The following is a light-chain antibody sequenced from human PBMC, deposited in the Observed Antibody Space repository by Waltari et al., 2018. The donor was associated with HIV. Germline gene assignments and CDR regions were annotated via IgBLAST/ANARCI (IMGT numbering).Light chain of an antibody. Sequence: QSALTQPPSASGSPGQSVTLSCTGTSSAVGRYAYVSWYQQHPGKAPKPLIFEVNKRPSGVPERFSGSKSGNTASLTVSGLQAEDEAEYSCSSYAGINPVVFGGGTKLTVL. V-gene: IGLV2-8*01. CDR2: EVN. CDR1: SSAVGRYAY. J-gene: IGLJ2*01. CDR3: SSYAGINPVV.